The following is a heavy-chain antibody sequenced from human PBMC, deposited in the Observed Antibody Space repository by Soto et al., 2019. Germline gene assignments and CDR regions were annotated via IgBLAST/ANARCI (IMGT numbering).Heavy chain of an antibody. V-gene: IGHV3-33*01. CDR1: GFTFSSYG. Sequence: QVQLVESGGGVVQPGRSLRLSCAASGFTFSSYGMHWVRQAPGKGLEWVAVIWYDGSNKYYADSVKGRFTISRDNSKNTLYLQMNSLRAEDTAVYYCAREISSSWPYYYYGMDVWGQGTTVTVSS. J-gene: IGHJ6*02. CDR2: IWYDGSNK. CDR3: AREISSSWPYYYYGMDV. D-gene: IGHD6-13*01.